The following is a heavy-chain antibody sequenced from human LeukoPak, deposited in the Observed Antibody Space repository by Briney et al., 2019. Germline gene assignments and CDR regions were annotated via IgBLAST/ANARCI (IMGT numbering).Heavy chain of an antibody. D-gene: IGHD2-15*01. J-gene: IGHJ5*02. V-gene: IGHV1-8*01. CDR3: ARVGYCSGGSCYGEYNWFDP. CDR2: MNPNSGNT. Sequence: ASVKVSCKASGDTFTSYDINWVRQATGQGLEWMGWMNPNSGNTGYAQKFQGRVTMTRNTSISTAYMELSSLRSEDTAVYYCARVGYCSGGSCYGEYNWFDPWGQGTLVTVSS. CDR1: GDTFTSYD.